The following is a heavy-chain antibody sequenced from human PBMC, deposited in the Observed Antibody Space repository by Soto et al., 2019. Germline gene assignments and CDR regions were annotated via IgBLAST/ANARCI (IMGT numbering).Heavy chain of an antibody. J-gene: IGHJ4*02. Sequence: PVGSLRLSCAASGFTFSRYAMSWVRQAPGKGLEWVSAISGSGGSTYYADSVKGRFTISRDNSKNTLYLQMNSLRAEDTAVYYCAKAFEYHRSWAFDYWGQGTLVTVSS. CDR1: GFTFSRYA. V-gene: IGHV3-23*01. CDR2: ISGSGGST. CDR3: AKAFEYHRSWAFDY. D-gene: IGHD3-9*01.